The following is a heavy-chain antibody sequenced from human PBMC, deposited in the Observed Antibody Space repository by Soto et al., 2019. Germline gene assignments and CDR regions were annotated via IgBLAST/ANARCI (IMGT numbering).Heavy chain of an antibody. Sequence: ASVKVSCKASGYTFTSYGISWVRQAPGQGLEWMGWISAYNGNTNYAQKLQGRVTMTTDTSTSTAYMELRSLRSDDTAVYYCARDRPGDYGLNLYGMDVWGQGTTVTVSS. V-gene: IGHV1-18*01. CDR1: GYTFTSYG. J-gene: IGHJ6*02. D-gene: IGHD4-17*01. CDR2: ISAYNGNT. CDR3: ARDRPGDYGLNLYGMDV.